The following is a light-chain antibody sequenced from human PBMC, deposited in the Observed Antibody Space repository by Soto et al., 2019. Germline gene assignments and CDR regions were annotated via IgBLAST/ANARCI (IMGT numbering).Light chain of an antibody. V-gene: IGLV2-14*01. CDR2: DVS. Sequence: QSALTQPASVSGSPGQSITISCTGTSSDVGGYNYVSWYQQHPGKAPKLMIYDVSNRPSGVSNRFSGFKSGNTASLTISGLQVEYEADYYCSSYTTRSTQFFGPGPKVPVL. CDR3: SSYTTRSTQF. J-gene: IGLJ1*01. CDR1: SSDVGGYNY.